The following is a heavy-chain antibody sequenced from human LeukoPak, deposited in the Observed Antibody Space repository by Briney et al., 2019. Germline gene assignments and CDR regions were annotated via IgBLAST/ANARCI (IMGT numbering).Heavy chain of an antibody. CDR3: AREMYYDSRGSDY. CDR2: ISAYNGNT. Sequence: GASVKVSCKASGYTFSSSYDYTFTSYGISWVRQAPGQGLEWMGWISAYNGNTNYAQKVQGRVAMTTDTSTSTAYMELRSLRSDDTAVYYCAREMYYDSRGSDYWGQGTLATVSS. V-gene: IGHV1-18*01. J-gene: IGHJ4*02. CDR1: GYTFSSSYDYTFTSYG. D-gene: IGHD3-22*01.